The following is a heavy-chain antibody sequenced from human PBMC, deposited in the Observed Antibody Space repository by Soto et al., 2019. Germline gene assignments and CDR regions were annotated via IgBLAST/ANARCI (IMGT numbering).Heavy chain of an antibody. CDR1: GFTFSSYA. J-gene: IGHJ3*02. D-gene: IGHD3-22*01. CDR2: ISYDGSNK. CDR3: ARVTHHYYYDTSMPYDAFDI. V-gene: IGHV3-30-3*01. Sequence: GGSLRLSCAASGFTFSSYAMHWVRQAPGKGLEWVAVISYDGSNKYYADSVKGRFTISRDNSKNTLYLQMNSLRAEDTAVYYCARVTHHYYYDTSMPYDAFDIWGQRTMVTVSS.